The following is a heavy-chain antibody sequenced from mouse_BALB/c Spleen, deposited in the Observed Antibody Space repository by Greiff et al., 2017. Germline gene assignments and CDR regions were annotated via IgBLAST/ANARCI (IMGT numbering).Heavy chain of an antibody. Sequence: VQLKESGTVLARPGASVKMSCKASGYSFTSYWMHWVKQRPGQGLEWIGAIYPGNSDTSYNQKFKGKAKLTAVTSASTAYMELSSLTNEDSAVYYCTRKRDYYGSSYWYFDVWGAGTTVTVSS. J-gene: IGHJ1*01. D-gene: IGHD1-1*01. CDR3: TRKRDYYGSSYWYFDV. V-gene: IGHV1-5*01. CDR1: GYSFTSYW. CDR2: IYPGNSDT.